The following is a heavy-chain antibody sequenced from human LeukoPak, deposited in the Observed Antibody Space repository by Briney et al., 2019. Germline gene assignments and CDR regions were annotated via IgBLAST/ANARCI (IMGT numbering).Heavy chain of an antibody. Sequence: GGSLGLSCAASGFTFSSYWMSWVRQAPGKGLEWVANIKQDGSEKYYVDSVKGRFTISRDNAKNSLYLQMDSLRAEDTAIYYCARVGSGYTYAPWGQGTLVTVSS. D-gene: IGHD5-18*01. CDR2: IKQDGSEK. J-gene: IGHJ4*02. V-gene: IGHV3-7*01. CDR1: GFTFSSYW. CDR3: ARVGSGYTYAP.